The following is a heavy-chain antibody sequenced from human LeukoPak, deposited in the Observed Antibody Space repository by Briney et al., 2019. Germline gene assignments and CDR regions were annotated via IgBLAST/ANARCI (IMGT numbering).Heavy chain of an antibody. Sequence: PGESLKISCMGSGYNFASYWIGWVRQMPGKGLEWVGIIDADDSDTAYSPSFEGQVTISADRSVGTAYLQWSSLKASDTAMYYCARGNYVRTHDAFDIWGQGTMVTVSS. CDR1: GYNFASYW. D-gene: IGHD3-10*02. CDR3: ARGNYVRTHDAFDI. CDR2: IDADDSDT. J-gene: IGHJ3*02. V-gene: IGHV5-51*01.